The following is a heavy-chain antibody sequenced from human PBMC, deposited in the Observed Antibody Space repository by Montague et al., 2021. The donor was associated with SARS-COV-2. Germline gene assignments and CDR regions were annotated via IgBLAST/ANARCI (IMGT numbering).Heavy chain of an antibody. CDR2: INHRGTS. J-gene: IGHJ4*02. D-gene: IGHD3-22*01. CDR3: ARGRQHFNMIVVVMTGGEYYFDY. Sequence: SETLSLTCAVYGGSFSDYYWSRIRQPPRKGLEWIGEINHRGTSKYNQSLKSRVSISLDTSKNQFSLYLSSVTAADTAVYYCARGRQHFNMIVVVMTGGEYYFDYWGQGTLVTVSS. V-gene: IGHV4-34*01. CDR1: GGSFSDYY.